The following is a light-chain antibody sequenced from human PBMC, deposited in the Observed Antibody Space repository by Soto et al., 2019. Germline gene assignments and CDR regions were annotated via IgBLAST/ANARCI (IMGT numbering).Light chain of an antibody. CDR2: GAS. CDR1: QGISNN. J-gene: IGKJ1*01. Sequence: DIQMTQSPSSLSASVGDRVTITCRASQGISNNLAWYQQKPGKVPELLIYGASALQSGVPSRFSGSGYGTDFALTISSLQPEDVATYYCQNYNSAPRTFDQGTKVEIK. V-gene: IGKV1-27*01. CDR3: QNYNSAPRT.